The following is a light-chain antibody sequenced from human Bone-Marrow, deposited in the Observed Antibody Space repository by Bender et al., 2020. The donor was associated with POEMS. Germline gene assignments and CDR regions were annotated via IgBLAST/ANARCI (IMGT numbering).Light chain of an antibody. V-gene: IGLV2-11*01. CDR3: AAWEDSVNGWV. Sequence: QSALTQPRSVSGSPGQSVTMSCTGTGSDVGDRHYVSWYQQYPGKAPKVIIYDVSKRPSGVPDRFSGSKSGTSASLAISGLQSEDEADYYCAAWEDSVNGWVFGGGTKLTVL. CDR1: GSDVGDRHY. CDR2: DVS. J-gene: IGLJ3*02.